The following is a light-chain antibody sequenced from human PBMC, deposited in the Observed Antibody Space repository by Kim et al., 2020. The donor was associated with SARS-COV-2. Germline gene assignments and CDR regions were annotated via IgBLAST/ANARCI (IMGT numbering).Light chain of an antibody. CDR2: GAS. CDR1: QSVSSSY. CDR3: EQYGSSPQT. J-gene: IGKJ1*01. V-gene: IGKV3-20*01. Sequence: SPGESAPLSGRASQSVSSSYLAWYQHKPGQAPRLLIYGASSRATGIPDRFSGSGSGTDFTLTISRLEPEDFAVYYCEQYGSSPQTFGQGTKVDIK.